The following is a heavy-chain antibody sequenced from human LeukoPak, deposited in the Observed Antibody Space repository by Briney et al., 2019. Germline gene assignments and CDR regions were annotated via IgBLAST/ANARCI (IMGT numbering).Heavy chain of an antibody. V-gene: IGHV3-23*01. J-gene: IGHJ4*02. CDR2: FSPDGI. Sequence: PGGSLRLFCAASGFTFSTFAMTWVRQAPGKGLEWVSTFSPDGIHYADSVKGRFAISRDDSMSTLFLQMNSLRAEDTAIYYCAKDYARGGCSLAHCNPIDSWGQGTLVTVSS. D-gene: IGHD2-15*01. CDR1: GFTFSTFA. CDR3: AKDYARGGCSLAHCNPIDS.